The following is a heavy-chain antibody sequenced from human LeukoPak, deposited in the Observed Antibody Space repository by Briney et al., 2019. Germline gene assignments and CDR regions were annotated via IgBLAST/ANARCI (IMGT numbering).Heavy chain of an antibody. Sequence: GASVKVSCKASGYTFTGYNMHWVRQAPGQGLEWLGRINPNSGGTNYAQKFQGRVTMTRDTSISTAYMELSRLRSDDTAVYYCARDSSDYDYVWGSYLPNDPSGQGTLVTVSS. CDR3: ARDSSDYDYVWGSYLPNDP. V-gene: IGHV1-2*06. J-gene: IGHJ5*02. D-gene: IGHD3-16*02. CDR1: GYTFTGYN. CDR2: INPNSGGT.